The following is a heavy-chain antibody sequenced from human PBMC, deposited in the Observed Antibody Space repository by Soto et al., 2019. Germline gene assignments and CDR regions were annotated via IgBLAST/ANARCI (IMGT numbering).Heavy chain of an antibody. V-gene: IGHV4-30-2*01. CDR2: IYHSGST. J-gene: IGHJ4*02. CDR1: GGSISSGGYS. CDR3: ARVGYDTSGLDY. Sequence: SETLSLTCAVSGGSISSGGYSWSWIRQPPGKGLEWIGYIYHSGSTYYNPSLKSRVTISVDTSKTQFFLKLSSVTAADTAVYYCARVGYDTSGLDYWGQGIQVTVSS. D-gene: IGHD3-22*01.